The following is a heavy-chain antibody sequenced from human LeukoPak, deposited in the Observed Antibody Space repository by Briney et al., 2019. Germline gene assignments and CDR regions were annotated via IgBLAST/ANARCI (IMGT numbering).Heavy chain of an antibody. CDR3: ARGRGFDVVVVAAKTGGWFDP. CDR1: GGSFSGYY. CDR2: INHSGST. V-gene: IGHV4-34*01. D-gene: IGHD2-15*01. Sequence: SETLSLTCAVYGGSFSGYYWSWIRQPPGKGLEWIGEINHSGSTNYNPSLKSRVTISVDTSKNQFSLKLSSVTAADTAVYYCARGRGFDVVVVAAKTGGWFDPWGQGTLVTVSS. J-gene: IGHJ5*02.